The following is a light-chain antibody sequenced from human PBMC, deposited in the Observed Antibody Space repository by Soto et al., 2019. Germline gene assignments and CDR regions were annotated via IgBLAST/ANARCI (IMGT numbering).Light chain of an antibody. CDR3: SSYTTSITYV. CDR1: RNDVGGYNY. V-gene: IGLV2-14*01. Sequence: QSALTQPASVSGSPGQSITISCTGTRNDVGGYNYVSWYQQHLGKAPKLMIYEVSNRPSGISNRFSGSKSGNTASLTIAGLQAEDEADYYCSSYTTSITYVFGTGTKVTVL. CDR2: EVS. J-gene: IGLJ1*01.